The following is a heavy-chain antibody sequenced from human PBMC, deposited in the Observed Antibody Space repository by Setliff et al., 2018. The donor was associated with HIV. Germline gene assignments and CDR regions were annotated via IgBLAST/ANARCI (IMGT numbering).Heavy chain of an antibody. CDR2: IYYSGST. CDR1: GGSISSHY. V-gene: IGHV4-59*08. CDR3: ARRSTVARGVDCFDL. D-gene: IGHD3-10*01. Sequence: SETLSLTCTVSGGSISSHYWSWIRQPPGKGLEWIGYIYYSGSTNYNPSLKSRVTISVDTSKNQFSLRLTSVTAADTALYYCARRSTVARGVDCFDLWGQGTQVTVSS. J-gene: IGHJ4*02.